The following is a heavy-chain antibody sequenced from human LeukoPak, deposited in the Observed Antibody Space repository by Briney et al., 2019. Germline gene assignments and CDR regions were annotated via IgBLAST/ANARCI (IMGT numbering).Heavy chain of an antibody. CDR3: ASVYYDILTGYREYFQH. D-gene: IGHD3-9*01. CDR1: GGSISSGGYY. V-gene: IGHV4-61*08. CDR2: IYYSGST. J-gene: IGHJ1*01. Sequence: SETLSLTCTVSGGSISSGGYYWSWIRQPPGKGLEWIGYIYYSGSTNYNPSLKSRVTISVDTSKNQFSLKLSSVTAADTAVYYCASVYYDILTGYREYFQHWGQGTLVTVSS.